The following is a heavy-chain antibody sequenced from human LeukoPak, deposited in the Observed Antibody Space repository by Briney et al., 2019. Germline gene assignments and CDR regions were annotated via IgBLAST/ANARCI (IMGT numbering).Heavy chain of an antibody. D-gene: IGHD2-8*01. CDR1: GYTFTSYG. V-gene: IGHV1-18*01. J-gene: IGHJ4*02. Sequence: ASVKVSCKASGYTFTSYGISWVRQAPGQGLEWMGWISAYNGNTNYAQKLQGRVTMTTDTSTSTAYMELRSLRSDDTAVYYCARAQIVLMVYAMGFDYWGQGTLVTVSS. CDR2: ISAYNGNT. CDR3: ARAQIVLMVYAMGFDY.